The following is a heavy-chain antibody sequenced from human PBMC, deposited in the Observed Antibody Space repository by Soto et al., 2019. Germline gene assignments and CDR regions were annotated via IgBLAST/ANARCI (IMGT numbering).Heavy chain of an antibody. V-gene: IGHV1-69*13. CDR3: ARVTIGEGSDSSSYYYYGMDV. J-gene: IGHJ6*02. CDR1: GGTFSSYA. D-gene: IGHD4-17*01. CDR2: IIPIFGTA. Sequence: ASVKVSCKASGGTFSSYAISWVRQAPGQGLEWMGGIIPIFGTANYAQKFQGRVTITADESTSTAYMELSSLRSEDTAVYYCARVTIGEGSDSSSYYYYGMDVWGQGTTVTVSS.